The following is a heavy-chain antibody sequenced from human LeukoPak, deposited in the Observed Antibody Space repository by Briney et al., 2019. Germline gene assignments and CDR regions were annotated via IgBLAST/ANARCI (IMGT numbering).Heavy chain of an antibody. CDR3: AREGFDY. Sequence: GASVKVSCKASGYTFTGYYMHWVRQAPRQGLEWMGWINPNSGNSDYAQMFQGRLTIVTDTSIGTAYMELSSLRSEDTAVYYCAREGFDYWGQGTLVTVSS. J-gene: IGHJ4*02. V-gene: IGHV1-2*02. CDR2: INPNSGNS. CDR1: GYTFTGYY.